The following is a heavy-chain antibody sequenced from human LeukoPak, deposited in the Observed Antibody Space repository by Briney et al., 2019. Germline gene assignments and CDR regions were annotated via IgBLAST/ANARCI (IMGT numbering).Heavy chain of an antibody. CDR1: GGSISSYY. J-gene: IGHJ6*02. CDR3: ARWGKGYSELYYYGMDV. CDR2: IYYSGST. V-gene: IGHV4-59*01. D-gene: IGHD1-26*01. Sequence: PSETLSLTCTVSGGSISSYYWSWIRQPPGKGLEWIGYIYYSGSTNYNPSLKSRVTISVDTSKNQFSLKLSSVTAADTAVYYCARWGKGYSELYYYGMDVWGQGTTVTVSS.